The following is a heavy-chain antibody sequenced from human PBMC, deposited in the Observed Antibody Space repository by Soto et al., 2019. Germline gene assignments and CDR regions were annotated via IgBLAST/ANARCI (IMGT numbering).Heavy chain of an antibody. V-gene: IGHV4-31*03. CDR2: IYYSGST. Sequence: QVQLQESGPGLVKPSQTLSLTCTVSGGSISSGGYYWSWIRQHPGKGLEWIGYIYYSGSTYYNPSLKSRVTISVDTSKNQFSLKLSSVAAADTAVYYCATTMITFGGVIGQSIDYWGQGTLVTVSS. CDR1: GGSISSGGYY. CDR3: ATTMITFGGVIGQSIDY. J-gene: IGHJ4*02. D-gene: IGHD3-16*02.